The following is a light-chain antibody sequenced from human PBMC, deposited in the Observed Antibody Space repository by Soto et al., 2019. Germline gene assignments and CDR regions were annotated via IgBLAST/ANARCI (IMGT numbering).Light chain of an antibody. CDR2: EAS. V-gene: IGLV2-23*01. J-gene: IGLJ3*02. CDR1: NSDVGSHNF. Sequence: QSALTQPASVSGSPGQSITISCTGTNSDVGSHNFVSWYQQYPGKAPKLLMYEASKRPSGLSNRFSGSKSGNTASLTISGLQAEDEVDYYCCSLTNGATWVFGGGTKVTVL. CDR3: CSLTNGATWV.